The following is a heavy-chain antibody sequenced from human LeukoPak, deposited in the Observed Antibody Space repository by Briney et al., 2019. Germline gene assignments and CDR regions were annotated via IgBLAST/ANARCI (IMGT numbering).Heavy chain of an antibody. D-gene: IGHD6-13*01. CDR1: GGSISSGGYS. V-gene: IGHV4-30-2*01. Sequence: SETLSLTCAVSGGSISSGGYSWSWIRQPPGKGLEWIGYIYHSGSTYYNPSLKSRVTISVDRSKNQFSLKLSSVTAADTAVYYCARVPAVYYSSSWYPYDAFDIWGQGTMVTVSS. J-gene: IGHJ3*02. CDR2: IYHSGST. CDR3: ARVPAVYYSSSWYPYDAFDI.